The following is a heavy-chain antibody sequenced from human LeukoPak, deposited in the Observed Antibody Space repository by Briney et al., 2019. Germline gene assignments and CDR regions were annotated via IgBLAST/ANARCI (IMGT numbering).Heavy chain of an antibody. V-gene: IGHV3-23*01. CDR3: AKDKVVIDNWFDP. J-gene: IGHJ5*02. CDR2: ISGSGGST. D-gene: IGHD2-21*01. CDR1: GFTFSSYS. Sequence: GGSLRLSCAASGFTFSSYSMNWVRQAPGKGLEWVSAISGSGGSTYYADSVKGRFTISRDNSKNTLYLQMNSLRAEDTAVYYCAKDKVVIDNWFDPWGQGTLVTVSS.